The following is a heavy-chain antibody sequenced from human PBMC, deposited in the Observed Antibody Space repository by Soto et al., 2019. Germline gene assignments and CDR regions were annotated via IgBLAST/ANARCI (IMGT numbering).Heavy chain of an antibody. CDR1: GGTFSTYA. V-gene: IGHV1-69*01. D-gene: IGHD6-19*01. CDR2: IIPLFGTA. J-gene: IGHJ4*02. CDR3: ARPKGTYSSGYYYFDF. Sequence: QVQLEQSGGEVKQPGSSVRVSCKTSGGTFSTYAINWVRQAPGQGLEWMGAIIPLFGTADYSQTFQGRVTITADESTITAYMELSSLRFDDTAVYFCARPKGTYSSGYYYFDFWGQGTLVTVSS.